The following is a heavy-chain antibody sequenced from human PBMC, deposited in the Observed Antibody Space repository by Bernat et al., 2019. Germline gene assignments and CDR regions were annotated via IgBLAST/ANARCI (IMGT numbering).Heavy chain of an antibody. CDR2: INHSGST. V-gene: IGHV4-34*01. CDR1: GGSFSGYY. CDR3: ARESVQWLSHRGYFQH. J-gene: IGHJ1*01. D-gene: IGHD6-19*01. Sequence: QVQLQQWGAGLLKPSETLSLTCAVYGGSFSGYYWSWIRQPPGKGLEWIGEINHSGSTNYNPSLKSRVTISVDTSKNQFSLKLSSVTAADTAVYYCARESVQWLSHRGYFQHWGQGTLVTVSS.